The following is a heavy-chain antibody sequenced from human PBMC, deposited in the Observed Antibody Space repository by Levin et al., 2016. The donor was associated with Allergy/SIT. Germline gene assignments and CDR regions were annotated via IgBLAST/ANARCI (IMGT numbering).Heavy chain of an antibody. Sequence: RQAPGKGLEWIGYIYYSGSTYYNPSLKSRVTISVDTSKNQFSLKLSSVTAADTAVYYCARELRSLEWLVGYYMDVWGKGTTVTVSS. V-gene: IGHV4-30-4*01. CDR3: ARELRSLEWLVGYYMDV. CDR2: IYYSGST. J-gene: IGHJ6*03. D-gene: IGHD6-19*01.